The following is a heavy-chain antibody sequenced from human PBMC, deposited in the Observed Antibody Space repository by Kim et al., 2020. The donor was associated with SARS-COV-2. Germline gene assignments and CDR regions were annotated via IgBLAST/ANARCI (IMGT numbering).Heavy chain of an antibody. V-gene: IGHV3-23*01. CDR2: ISGRGETT. CDR3: DASDY. J-gene: IGHJ4*02. Sequence: ISGRGETTHYADSVKGRFTISRDNSMHTLYLQMNSLRAEDTAVYYCDASDYWGQGTLVTVSP.